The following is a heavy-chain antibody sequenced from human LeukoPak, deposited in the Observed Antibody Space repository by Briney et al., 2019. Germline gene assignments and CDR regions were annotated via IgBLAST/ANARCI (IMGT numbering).Heavy chain of an antibody. CDR1: GYTFTSYD. CDR2: MNPNSGNT. Sequence: VASVKVSCKASGYTFTSYDINWVRQTTGQGLEWMGWMNPNSGNTGYAQKFQGRVTMTRNTSISTAYMELSSLRSEGTAVYYCARGGYCSSTSCSSPWGQGTLVTVSS. V-gene: IGHV1-8*01. J-gene: IGHJ5*02. CDR3: ARGGYCSSTSCSSP. D-gene: IGHD2-2*01.